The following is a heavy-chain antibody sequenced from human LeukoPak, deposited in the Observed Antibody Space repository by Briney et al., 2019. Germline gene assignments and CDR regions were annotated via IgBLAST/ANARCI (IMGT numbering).Heavy chain of an antibody. CDR1: GGSISSSSYY. Sequence: SETLSLTCTVSGGSISSSSYYWGWLRQPPGTGLEWVGSIYYSGSMYYNPSLKSRVTISVDTSKNQFSLKLSSVTAADTAVYYCASEEYSSSPDYWGQGTLVTVSS. D-gene: IGHD6-13*01. J-gene: IGHJ4*02. CDR2: IYYSGSM. V-gene: IGHV4-39*01. CDR3: ASEEYSSSPDY.